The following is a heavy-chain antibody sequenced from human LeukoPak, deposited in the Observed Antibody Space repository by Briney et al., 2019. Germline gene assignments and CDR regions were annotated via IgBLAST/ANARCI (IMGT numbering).Heavy chain of an antibody. CDR2: ISSSGSTI. V-gene: IGHV3-48*03. J-gene: IGHJ4*02. CDR1: GFTFSSYE. D-gene: IGHD3-10*01. Sequence: PGGSLRLSCAASGFTFSSYEMNWVRQAPGKGLEWVSYISSSGSTIYYADSVKGRFTISRDNAKNSLYLQMNSLRAEDTAVYYCAGSGSYLLPGYWGQGTLVTVSS. CDR3: AGSGSYLLPGY.